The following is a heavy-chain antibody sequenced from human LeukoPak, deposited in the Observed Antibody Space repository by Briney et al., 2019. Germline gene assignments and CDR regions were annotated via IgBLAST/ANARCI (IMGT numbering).Heavy chain of an antibody. CDR1: GFSFGSYW. V-gene: IGHV3-74*01. Sequence: GGSLRLSCAASGFSFGSYWMHWVRRAPGRGLVWLSRIDNAGTNTVYADSVKGRFTISRDNAKSTLYLQMNSLTAEDTAVYYCARGGYYDSSGRNFDYWGQGALVTVSS. CDR2: IDNAGTNT. J-gene: IGHJ4*02. CDR3: ARGGYYDSSGRNFDY. D-gene: IGHD3-22*01.